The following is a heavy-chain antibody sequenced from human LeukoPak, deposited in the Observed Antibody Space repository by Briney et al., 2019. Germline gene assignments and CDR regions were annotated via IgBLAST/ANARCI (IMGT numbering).Heavy chain of an antibody. D-gene: IGHD3-16*01. CDR3: VRMIHYYYYYMDV. CDR2: IKQDGSEK. J-gene: IGHJ6*03. V-gene: IGHV3-7*01. CDR1: GFTFSSYW. Sequence: GGSLRLSCAASGFTFSSYWMSWVRQAPGKGLEWVANIKQDGSEKYYVDSVKGRFTISRDHAKNALYLQMNSLKAEDTSVYYCVRMIHYYYYYMDVWGKGTTVTVSS.